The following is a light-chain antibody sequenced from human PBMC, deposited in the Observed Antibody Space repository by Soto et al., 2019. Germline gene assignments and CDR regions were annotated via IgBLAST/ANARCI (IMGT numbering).Light chain of an antibody. CDR3: QQGSTSPLT. V-gene: IGKV3-20*01. J-gene: IGKJ4*01. Sequence: ELVLTQSPGTLSLSPGERATLSCRASQSVQKNYLAWYQQKPGQAPRRLLHAASSRATGIPDRFSGSGSGTDFTLTISRLEAEDFAVYYCQQGSTSPLTFGGVTKVEIK. CDR1: QSVQKNY. CDR2: AAS.